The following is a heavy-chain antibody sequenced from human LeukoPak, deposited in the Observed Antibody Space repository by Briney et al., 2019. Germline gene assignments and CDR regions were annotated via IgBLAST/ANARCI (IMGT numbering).Heavy chain of an antibody. CDR3: ARESGYDLGDHYYYYCMDV. J-gene: IGHJ6*02. CDR1: GGTFSRYA. CDR2: IIPIFGTA. Sequence: ASVKVSCKASGGTFSRYAISWVRQAPGQGLERMGGIIPIFGTANYAQKFQGRVTITADESTSTAYMELSSLRSEDTAVYYCARESGYDLGDHYYYYCMDVWGQGTTVTVSS. V-gene: IGHV1-69*13. D-gene: IGHD5-12*01.